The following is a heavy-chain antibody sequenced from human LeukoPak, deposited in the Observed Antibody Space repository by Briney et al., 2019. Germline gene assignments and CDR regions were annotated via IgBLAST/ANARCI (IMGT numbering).Heavy chain of an antibody. V-gene: IGHV3-23*01. J-gene: IGHJ4*02. Sequence: GGSLRLSCAASGFTFSSYAMSWVRQAPGKGLEWVSAISGSGGSTYYADSVKGRFTISRDDSKNTLYLQMNSLKTEDTAVYYCTTDKLRFLEPFDYWGQGTLVTVSS. D-gene: IGHD3-3*01. CDR1: GFTFSSYA. CDR2: ISGSGGST. CDR3: TTDKLRFLEPFDY.